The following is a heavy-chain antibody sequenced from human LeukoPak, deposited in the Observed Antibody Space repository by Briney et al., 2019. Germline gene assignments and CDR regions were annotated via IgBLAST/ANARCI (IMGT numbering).Heavy chain of an antibody. V-gene: IGHV3-74*01. Sequence: GGSLRLSCATSGLTFRTTWMHWVRQAPGKGLVWVALIYGDGSFTRYADSVKGRFTISRDNAKNTVYLQMNSLRVEDTAVYYCARVYETNGYLYWGQGSLVTVSS. CDR3: ARVYETNGYLY. CDR1: GLTFRTTW. D-gene: IGHD3-22*01. CDR2: IYGDGSFT. J-gene: IGHJ4*02.